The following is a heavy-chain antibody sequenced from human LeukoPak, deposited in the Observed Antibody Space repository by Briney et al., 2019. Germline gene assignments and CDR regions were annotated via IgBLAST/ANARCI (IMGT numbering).Heavy chain of an antibody. Sequence: ASVKVSCKASGYTFTSYGISWVRQAPGQGLEWMGLINPTGGSTGYAQKFQGRVTMTRDMSTSTAYMEPSRLRSDDTAVYYCARAEYSSSSIRYYYYYMDVWGKGTTVTVSS. CDR1: GYTFTSYG. J-gene: IGHJ6*03. D-gene: IGHD6-6*01. V-gene: IGHV1-46*01. CDR3: ARAEYSSSSIRYYYYYMDV. CDR2: INPTGGST.